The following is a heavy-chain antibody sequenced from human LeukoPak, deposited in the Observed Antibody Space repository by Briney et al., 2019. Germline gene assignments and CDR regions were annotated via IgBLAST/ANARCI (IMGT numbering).Heavy chain of an antibody. CDR3: ARDRTTYYYDSSAPGEAFDI. CDR2: ISSSSSYI. CDR1: GFTFSSYS. D-gene: IGHD3-22*01. Sequence: GGSLRLSCAASGFTFSSYSMNWVRQAPGKGLEWVSSISSSSSYIYYADSVKGRFTISRDNAKNSLYLQMNSLRSDDTAVYYCARDRTTYYYDSSAPGEAFDIWGQGTMVTVSS. J-gene: IGHJ3*02. V-gene: IGHV3-21*04.